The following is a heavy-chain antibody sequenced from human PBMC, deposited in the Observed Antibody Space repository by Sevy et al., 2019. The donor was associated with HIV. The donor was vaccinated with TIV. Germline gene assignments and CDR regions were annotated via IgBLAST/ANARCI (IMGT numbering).Heavy chain of an antibody. CDR2: IIPIFGTA. Sequence: ASLKVSCKASGGTFSSYAISWVRQAPGQGLEWMGGIIPIFGTANYAQKFQGRVTITADESTSTAYMELSSLRSEDTAVYYCARDNTAQDAFDIWGQGTMVTVSS. V-gene: IGHV1-69*13. J-gene: IGHJ3*02. CDR1: GGTFSSYA. D-gene: IGHD5-18*01. CDR3: ARDNTAQDAFDI.